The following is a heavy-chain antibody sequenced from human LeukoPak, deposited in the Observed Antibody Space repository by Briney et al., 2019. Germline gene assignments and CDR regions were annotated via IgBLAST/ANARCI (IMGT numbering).Heavy chain of an antibody. J-gene: IGHJ5*02. CDR1: GDSISSGGYY. V-gene: IGHV4-31*03. CDR3: ARDLATVTRWFDP. CDR2: IYYSGST. Sequence: SETLSLTCTVSGDSISSGGYYWSWIRQHPGKGLEWIGYIYYSGSTYYNPSLKSRVTISVDTSKNQFSLKLSSVTAADTAVYYCARDLATVTRWFDPWGQGTLVTVSS. D-gene: IGHD4-11*01.